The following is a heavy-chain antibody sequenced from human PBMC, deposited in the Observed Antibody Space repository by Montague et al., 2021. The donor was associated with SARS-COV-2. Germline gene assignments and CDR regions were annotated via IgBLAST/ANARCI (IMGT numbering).Heavy chain of an antibody. J-gene: IGHJ3*01. CDR3: AGGQVTVFAILIAFPGAGALDL. CDR1: GGSFTDFY. Sequence: SETLSLTCAVYGGSFTDFYWTWIRQLPGKGLEWMVEYNDRGSSNYNPSLKNRVTISVDKTKNQISLKLTSVTAADTATYYCAGGQVTVFAILIAFPGAGALDLWGQGTTVTVS. CDR2: YNDRGSS. V-gene: IGHV4-34*01. D-gene: IGHD3-16*02.